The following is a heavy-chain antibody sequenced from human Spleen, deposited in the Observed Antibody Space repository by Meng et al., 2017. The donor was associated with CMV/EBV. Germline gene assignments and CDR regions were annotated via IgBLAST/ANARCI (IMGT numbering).Heavy chain of an antibody. Sequence: GSLRLSCAVYGGSLSVYSWSWIRPPPGKGLEWIGEINHSGSTNYNPSLKSRVTISVDTSKNQSSLKLSSVTAADTAVYYWARGVSRITFGGVIVTRGWEYWFDPWGQGTLVTVSS. D-gene: IGHD3-16*02. CDR1: GGSLSVYS. CDR2: INHSGST. J-gene: IGHJ5*02. V-gene: IGHV4-34*01. CDR3: ARGVSRITFGGVIVTRGWEYWFDP.